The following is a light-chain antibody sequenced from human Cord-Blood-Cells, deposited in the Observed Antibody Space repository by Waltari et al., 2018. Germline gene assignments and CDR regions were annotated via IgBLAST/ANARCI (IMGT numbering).Light chain of an antibody. J-gene: IGLJ3*02. CDR3: SSYTSSSTLV. CDR1: SSDVGGYNY. V-gene: IGLV2-14*03. Sequence: QSALTQPASVSGSPGQSITISCTGTSSDVGGYNYVSWYQQHPGKAPKPMIYDVSNRPSGVSNRFSSSKSGNTASLTISGLQAEDEADYYCSSYTSSSTLVFGGGTKLTVL. CDR2: DVS.